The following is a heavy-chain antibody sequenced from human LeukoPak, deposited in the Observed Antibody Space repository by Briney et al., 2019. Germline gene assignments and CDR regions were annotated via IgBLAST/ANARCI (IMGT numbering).Heavy chain of an antibody. J-gene: IGHJ3*02. CDR2: IFVGSGNT. D-gene: IGHD3-22*01. CDR1: GFTFTRSA. Sequence: SVKVSCKASGFTFTRSAMQWVRQARGQRLEWIGWIFVGSGNTNYAQKFQERVTITRDMSTSTSYMELNSLRSEDTAVYYCAAADYYDSSGYYPYAFHIWGQGTMVTVSS. V-gene: IGHV1-58*02. CDR3: AAADYYDSSGYYPYAFHI.